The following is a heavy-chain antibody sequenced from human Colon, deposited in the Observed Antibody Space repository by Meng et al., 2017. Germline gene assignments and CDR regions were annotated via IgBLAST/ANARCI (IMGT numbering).Heavy chain of an antibody. CDR3: ARGHREATESYGDY. V-gene: IGHV3-7*01. D-gene: IGHD3-16*01. J-gene: IGHJ4*02. CDR1: EVTFSNYW. Sequence: GESLKISCAASEVTFSNYWMTWVRQAPGKGLEYVANISPDGSEKYYVDSVKGRFTISRDDAKNSLYLEMTSLRAEDTALYYCARGHREATESYGDYWGRGTLVTVSS. CDR2: ISPDGSEK.